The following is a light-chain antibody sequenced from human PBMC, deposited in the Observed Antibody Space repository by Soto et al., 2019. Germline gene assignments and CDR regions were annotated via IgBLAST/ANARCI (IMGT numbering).Light chain of an antibody. Sequence: EVLMTQSPATLSVSQGERVTLSCRASQSVYSNLAWYQQKPCQAPRLLIYGASTRATGLPARFSGSGSGTEFTLTISSLQSEDFAVYYCQQYNSWLLTFGGGTKVEIK. CDR3: QQYNSWLLT. V-gene: IGKV3-15*01. CDR2: GAS. CDR1: QSVYSN. J-gene: IGKJ4*01.